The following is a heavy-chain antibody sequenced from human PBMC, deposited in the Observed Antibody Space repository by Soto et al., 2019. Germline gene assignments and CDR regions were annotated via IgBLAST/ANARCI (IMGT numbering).Heavy chain of an antibody. CDR3: ALLFYDILTGYSNPTDGMDV. CDR1: GFTFSSYA. CDR2: ISYDGSNK. V-gene: IGHV3-30-3*01. D-gene: IGHD3-9*01. Sequence: GGSLRLSCAASGFTFSSYAMHWVRQAPGKGLEWVAVISYDGSNKYYADSVKGRFTISRDNSKNTLYLQMNRLRAEDTAVYYCALLFYDILTGYSNPTDGMDVWGQGTTVTVS. J-gene: IGHJ6*02.